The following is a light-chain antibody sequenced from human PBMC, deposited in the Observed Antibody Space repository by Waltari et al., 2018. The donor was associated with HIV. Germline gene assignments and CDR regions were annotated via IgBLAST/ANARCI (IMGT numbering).Light chain of an antibody. V-gene: IGKV1-39*01. J-gene: IGKJ3*01. CDR1: QKINRY. Sequence: IQITQSPSALSAYVGDTVPITCRASQKINRYLNWYQKKVGEPPKLLVYGGSSLQRGVPARFRGSGSGSEYILTISNVQSDDFATYFCQQSYGAPLTFGPGSTL. CDR2: GGS. CDR3: QQSYGAPLT.